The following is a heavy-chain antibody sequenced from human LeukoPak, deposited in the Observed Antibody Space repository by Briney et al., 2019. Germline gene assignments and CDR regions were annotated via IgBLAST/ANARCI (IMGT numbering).Heavy chain of an antibody. CDR2: ISAYNGNT. Sequence: ASVKVSCKASGYTFTSYGISWVRQAPGQGLEWMGWISAYNGNTNYAQKLQGRVTMTTDTSTSTAYMELRSLRSDDTAVYYCARDAPGYGSGSYSPLDYWGQGTLDTVSS. CDR3: ARDAPGYGSGSYSPLDY. V-gene: IGHV1-18*01. D-gene: IGHD3-10*01. CDR1: GYTFTSYG. J-gene: IGHJ4*02.